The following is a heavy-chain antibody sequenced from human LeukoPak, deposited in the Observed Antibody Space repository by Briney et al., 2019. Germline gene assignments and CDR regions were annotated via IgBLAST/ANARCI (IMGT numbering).Heavy chain of an antibody. CDR1: GFTFDDYA. CDR2: ISWNSGSI. V-gene: IGHV3-9*01. D-gene: IGHD5-18*01. Sequence: GGSLRLSCAASGFTFDDYAMHWVRQAPGKGLEWVSGISWNSGSIGYADSVKGRFTISRDNSKNTLYLHMDSLRAEDTAVYYCARSLTGGYSYTYYFDYWGQGTQVTVSS. J-gene: IGHJ4*02. CDR3: ARSLTGGYSYTYYFDY.